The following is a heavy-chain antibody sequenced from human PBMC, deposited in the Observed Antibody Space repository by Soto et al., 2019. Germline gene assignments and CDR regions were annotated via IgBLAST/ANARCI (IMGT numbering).Heavy chain of an antibody. V-gene: IGHV1-18*01. CDR2: ISAYNGNT. CDR1: GYTFTSYG. CDR3: ARAEYYYDSSGYPGGY. Sequence: QVQLVQSGAEVKKPGASVKVSCKAPGYTFTSYGISWVRQAPGQGLEWMGWISAYNGNTNYAQKLQGRDTMTTDTSTSTAYMEVRSLRSDDTAVYYCARAEYYYDSSGYPGGYWCQGTLVTVSS. J-gene: IGHJ4*02. D-gene: IGHD3-22*01.